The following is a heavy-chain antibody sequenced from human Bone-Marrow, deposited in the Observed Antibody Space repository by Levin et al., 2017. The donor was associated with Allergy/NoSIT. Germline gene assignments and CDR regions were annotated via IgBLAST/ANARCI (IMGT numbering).Heavy chain of an antibody. J-gene: IGHJ3*02. Sequence: LSLTCAASGFTFSDYYMGWIRQAPGKGLEWISYISSSSTYTNYADSVKGRFTISRDNAKNSLYLQMNSLRVEDTAVYYCARPRVRDTYDAFDIWGQGTLVTVSS. V-gene: IGHV3-11*03. CDR1: GFTFSDYY. D-gene: IGHD2/OR15-2a*01. CDR3: ARPRVRDTYDAFDI. CDR2: ISSSSTYT.